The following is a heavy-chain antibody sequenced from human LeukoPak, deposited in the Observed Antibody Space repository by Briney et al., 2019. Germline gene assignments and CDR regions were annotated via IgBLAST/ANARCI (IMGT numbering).Heavy chain of an antibody. J-gene: IGHJ6*03. V-gene: IGHV3-74*01. CDR1: GFTFSSYW. CDR2: INSDGSST. CDR3: ARGSYVVVTSDYYYYMDV. Sequence: GGSLRLSCAASGFTFSSYWMHWVRQAPGKGLVWVSRINSDGSSTNYADSVKGRFTISRDNAKNTLYLQMNSLRAEDTAVYYCARGSYVVVTSDYYYYMDVWGKGTTVTISS. D-gene: IGHD3-16*01.